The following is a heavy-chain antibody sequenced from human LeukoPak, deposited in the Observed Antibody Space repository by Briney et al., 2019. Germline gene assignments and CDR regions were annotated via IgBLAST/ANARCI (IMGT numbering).Heavy chain of an antibody. J-gene: IGHJ3*02. CDR1: GYTFTSYG. V-gene: IGHV1-18*01. CDR2: TSAYNGNT. Sequence: ASVKVSCKASGYTFTSYGISWVRQAPGQGLEWMGWTSAYNGNTNYAQKLQGRVTMTTDTSTRTAYMELRSLRSDDTAVYYCARDLGYCSSTSCYHDAFDIWGQGTTVTVSS. CDR3: ARDLGYCSSTSCYHDAFDI. D-gene: IGHD2-2*01.